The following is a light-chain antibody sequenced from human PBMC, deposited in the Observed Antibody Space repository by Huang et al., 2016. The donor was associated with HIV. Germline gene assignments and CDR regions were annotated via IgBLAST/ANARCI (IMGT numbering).Light chain of an antibody. CDR2: DAS. CDR1: QDISNY. J-gene: IGKJ5*01. CDR3: QHRASFPIA. Sequence: DIQMTQSPSSLSASVGDRVTITCQASQDISNYLNWYQHKPGKAPKLLIYDASKLETGVPSRVSGSGSGTDYTCIISSLQPEDIATYYCQHRASFPIAFGQGTRLDIK. V-gene: IGKV1-33*01.